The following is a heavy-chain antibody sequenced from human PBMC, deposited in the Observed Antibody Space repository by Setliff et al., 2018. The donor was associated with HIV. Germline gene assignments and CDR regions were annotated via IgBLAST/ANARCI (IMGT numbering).Heavy chain of an antibody. Sequence: TETLSLTCSVSGGSITNFYWHWIRQTAGMRLEWIGRVHSNGDPNYSPSLKSRVTMSVDTSQSHVSLKLTSVTAADTAVYYCARSYCVGSNCRYGLYYFDFWGQGALVTAPQ. D-gene: IGHD2-15*01. CDR1: GGSITNFY. CDR2: VHSNGDP. J-gene: IGHJ4*02. CDR3: ARSYCVGSNCRYGLYYFDF. V-gene: IGHV4-4*07.